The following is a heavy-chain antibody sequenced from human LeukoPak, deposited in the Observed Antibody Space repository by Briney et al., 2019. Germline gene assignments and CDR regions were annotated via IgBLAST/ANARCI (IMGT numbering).Heavy chain of an antibody. J-gene: IGHJ4*02. CDR3: ATYSSSWTDYIDY. CDR1: GFTFSSYW. CDR2: IKQDGSEK. D-gene: IGHD6-13*01. V-gene: IGHV3-7*01. Sequence: PGGSLRLSCAASGFTFSSYWMSWVRQAPGKGLEWVANIKQDGSEKYYVDSVKGRFTISRDNAKNSLYLQMNSLRAEDTAVYYCATYSSSWTDYIDYWGQGTLVTVSS.